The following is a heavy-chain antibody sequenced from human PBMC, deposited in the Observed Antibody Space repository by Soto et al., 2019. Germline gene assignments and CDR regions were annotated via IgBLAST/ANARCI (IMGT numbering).Heavy chain of an antibody. J-gene: IGHJ4*02. CDR1: GFTFSSYW. CDR2: IKEDGSVE. CDR3: ARDHGGKDY. D-gene: IGHD3-16*01. Sequence: ESGGGLVQPGGSLRLSCAASGFTFSSYWMSWVRQAPGKGLEWVANIKEDGSVEAYVDSVKGRFTISRDNSKNSLYLQMNSLRAEDTAVYYCARDHGGKDYWGQGSLVTVTS. V-gene: IGHV3-7*01.